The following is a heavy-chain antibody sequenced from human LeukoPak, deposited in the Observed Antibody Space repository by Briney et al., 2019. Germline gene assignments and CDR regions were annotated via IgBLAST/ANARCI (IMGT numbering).Heavy chain of an antibody. Sequence: SETLSLTCTVSGGSISSGGYYWSWIRQHPGKGLEWIGYIYYSGSSYYNPSLKSRATISVDTSKNQFSLKLTSVTAADTAVYYCARDGYGDSPFDYWGQGTLVTVSS. CDR2: IYYSGSS. J-gene: IGHJ4*02. CDR3: ARDGYGDSPFDY. V-gene: IGHV4-31*03. D-gene: IGHD4-17*01. CDR1: GGSISSGGYY.